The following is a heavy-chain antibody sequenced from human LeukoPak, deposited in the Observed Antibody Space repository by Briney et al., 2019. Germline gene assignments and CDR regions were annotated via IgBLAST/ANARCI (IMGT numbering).Heavy chain of an antibody. J-gene: IGHJ4*02. V-gene: IGHV3-23*01. CDR2: MTGPADTT. CDR1: GFNFNNFA. Sequence: PGGSLRLSCAASGFNFNNFAMSWVRRAPGKGPEWLSAMTGPADTTYYAESVKGRFTISRDYPKSMVYLQMNSLRVEDTAIYYCAKGAEIDHWGQGTLVTVSS. CDR3: AKGAEIDH.